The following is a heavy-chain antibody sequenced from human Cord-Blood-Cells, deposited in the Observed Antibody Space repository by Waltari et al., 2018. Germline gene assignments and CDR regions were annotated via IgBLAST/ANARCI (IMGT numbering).Heavy chain of an antibody. CDR2: ISNEGSNK. J-gene: IGHJ4*02. CDR3: ARDREGYGSGSYYFDY. CDR1: GFTFSSYA. D-gene: IGHD3-10*01. Sequence: QVQLVESGGGVVQPGRSLRLSCAASGFTFSSYAMHWVRQAPGRGLEGGAVISNEGSNKYYADAVKGRFTISRDNSKNTLYLQMNSLRAEDTAVYYCARDREGYGSGSYYFDYWGQGTLVTVSS. V-gene: IGHV3-30-3*01.